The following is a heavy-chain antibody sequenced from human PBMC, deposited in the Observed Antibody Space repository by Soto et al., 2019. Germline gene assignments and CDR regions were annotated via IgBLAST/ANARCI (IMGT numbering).Heavy chain of an antibody. CDR1: GFTFSSYA. CDR3: AKDGPLYCSSTSCLNWFDP. D-gene: IGHD2-2*01. CDR2: INGSGGTT. J-gene: IGHJ5*02. Sequence: PGGSLRLSCAASGFTFSSYAMSWVRQAPGKGPEWVSSINGSGGTTYYADSVKGRFTISRDNSKNTLYLQMNSLRAEDRAVYYCAKDGPLYCSSTSCLNWFDPWGQGTLVTVSS. V-gene: IGHV3-23*01.